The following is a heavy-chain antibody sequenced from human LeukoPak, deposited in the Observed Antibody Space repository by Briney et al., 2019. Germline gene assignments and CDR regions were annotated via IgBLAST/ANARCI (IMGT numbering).Heavy chain of an antibody. Sequence: ASVKVSCKASGYTFTGYYMHWVRQAPGQGLEWMGWINPNSGGTNYAQKFQGWVTMTRDTSISTAYMELSRLRSDDTAVYYCARSSGDILPGPLRLGELSPRHYYGMDVWGQGTTVTVSS. CDR1: GYTFTGYY. V-gene: IGHV1-2*04. D-gene: IGHD3-16*02. CDR2: INPNSGGT. J-gene: IGHJ6*02. CDR3: ARSSGDILPGPLRLGELSPRHYYGMDV.